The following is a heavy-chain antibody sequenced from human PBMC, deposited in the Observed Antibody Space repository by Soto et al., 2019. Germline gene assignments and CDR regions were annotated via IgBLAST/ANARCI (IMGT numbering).Heavy chain of an antibody. J-gene: IGHJ4*02. CDR2: ISYDGSNK. D-gene: IGHD3-22*01. CDR3: AKGVDYYDSSGSDY. CDR1: GFTFSSYG. V-gene: IGHV3-30*18. Sequence: QVQLVESGGGVVQPGRSLRLSCAASGFTFSSYGMHWVRQAPGKGLEWVAVISYDGSNKYYADSVKGRFTISRDNSKNTLYLQMNSLRAEDTAVYYCAKGVDYYDSSGSDYWGQGTLVTVSS.